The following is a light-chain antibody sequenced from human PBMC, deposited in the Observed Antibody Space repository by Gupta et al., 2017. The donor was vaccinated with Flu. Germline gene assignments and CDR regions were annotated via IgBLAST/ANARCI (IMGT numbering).Light chain of an antibody. V-gene: IGKV3-11*01. J-gene: IGKJ5*01. CDR2: DAS. CDR1: QSVSSY. Sequence: EIVLTQSPATLSLSPGERATLSCRASQSVSSYLAWYQQKPGQAPRLLIYDASNRATGIPARFSGSGSGKDLTLTISSREQEDFAGYYCQQRSNWPPITFGQGTLLEIK. CDR3: QQRSNWPPIT.